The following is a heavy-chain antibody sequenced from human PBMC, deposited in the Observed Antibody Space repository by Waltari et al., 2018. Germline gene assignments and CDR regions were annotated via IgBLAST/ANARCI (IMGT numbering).Heavy chain of an antibody. J-gene: IGHJ4*02. CDR3: AKPLGASDS. CDR2: IDVTGSTT. Sequence: EVQLLESGGGLVQPGGSLTLSCVGSGFRFNNHAMTWVRQSPIKGLEWISGIDVTGSTTYYADSVRGRFTISRDNVKSTLTLQMNNPRADDTAVYYCAKPLGASDSWGRGTLVTVSS. CDR1: GFRFNNHA. V-gene: IGHV3-23*01. D-gene: IGHD3-16*01.